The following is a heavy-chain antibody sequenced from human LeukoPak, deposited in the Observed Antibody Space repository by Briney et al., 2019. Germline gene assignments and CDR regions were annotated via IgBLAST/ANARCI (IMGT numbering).Heavy chain of an antibody. CDR1: GYSISSGYY. CDR2: IYHSGST. J-gene: IGHJ3*02. D-gene: IGHD3-22*01. V-gene: IGHV4-38-2*02. CDR3: AKSNGYGLIDI. Sequence: SETLSLTCTVSGYSISSGYYWGWIRQPPGKGLGWIGNIYHSGSTYYSPSLKSRVTISLDTSRNQFSLKLNSVTAADTAVYYCAKSNGYGLIDIWGQGTMVTVSS.